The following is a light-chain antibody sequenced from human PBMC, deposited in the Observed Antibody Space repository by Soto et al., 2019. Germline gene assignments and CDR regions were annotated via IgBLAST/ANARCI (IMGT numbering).Light chain of an antibody. CDR3: CSYTVSTTFV. Sequence: QSALTQPASVSGSPGQSITISCTGTSSDVGAYNHVSWYQHHPGKAPKLMIYEVSNRPSGLSDRLSGSKSGNTASLTISGLQAEDEADYYCCSYTVSTTFVFGSGTKLTVL. CDR2: EVS. V-gene: IGLV2-14*01. J-gene: IGLJ1*01. CDR1: SSDVGAYNH.